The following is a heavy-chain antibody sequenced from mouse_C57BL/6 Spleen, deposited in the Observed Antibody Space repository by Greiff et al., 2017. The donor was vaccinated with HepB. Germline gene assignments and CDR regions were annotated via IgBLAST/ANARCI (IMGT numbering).Heavy chain of an antibody. J-gene: IGHJ2*01. CDR2: IYPSSGYT. V-gene: IGHV1-7*01. CDR1: GYTFTSYW. Sequence: VQGVESGAELAKPGASVKLSCKASGYTFTSYWMHWVKQRPGQGLEWIGYIYPSSGYTKYNQKFKDKATLTADKSSSTAYMQLSSLTYEDSAVYYCARGGYGSSFDYWGQGTTLTVSS. CDR3: ARGGYGSSFDY. D-gene: IGHD1-1*01.